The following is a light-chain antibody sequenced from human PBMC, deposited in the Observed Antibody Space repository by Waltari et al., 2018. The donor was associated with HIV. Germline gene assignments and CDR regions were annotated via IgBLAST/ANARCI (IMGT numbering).Light chain of an antibody. CDR2: KPT. CDR3: AAWDDSLNGLYV. J-gene: IGLJ1*01. Sequence: QSVLIQPPSASGTPGQTLTISCSGSSSNIGNNTVNWYQQLPGTAPKLLIYKPTQRPAGVPDRFSGSKAATSASLAISGLQSEDEAVYFCAAWDDSLNGLYVFGFGTTVTVL. V-gene: IGLV1-44*01. CDR1: SSNIGNNT.